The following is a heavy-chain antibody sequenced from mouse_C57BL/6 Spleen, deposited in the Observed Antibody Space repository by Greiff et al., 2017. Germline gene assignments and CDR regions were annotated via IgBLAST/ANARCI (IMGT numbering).Heavy chain of an antibody. CDR2: ISSGGDYI. Sequence: LQESGEGLVKPGGSLKLSCAASGFTFSSYAMSWVRQTPEKRLEWVAYISSGGDYIYYADTVKGRFTISRDNARNTLYLQMSSLKSEDTAMYYCTRGDYDYYFDYWGQGTTLTVSS. J-gene: IGHJ2*01. D-gene: IGHD2-4*01. CDR1: GFTFSSYA. CDR3: TRGDYDYYFDY. V-gene: IGHV5-9-1*02.